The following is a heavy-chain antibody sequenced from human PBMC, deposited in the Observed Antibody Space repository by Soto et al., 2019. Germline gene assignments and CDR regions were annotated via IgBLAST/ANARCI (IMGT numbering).Heavy chain of an antibody. CDR2: ISSSSSTI. D-gene: IGHD2-2*01. CDR3: ASTLQYCTSTSCYPWGRLDS. CDR1: GFTFSDYA. V-gene: IGHV3-48*02. J-gene: IGHJ4*02. Sequence: EVQLVESGGGLVQPGGSLRLSCAASGFTFSDYALNWVRQAPGEGLEWISYISSSSSTIYFADSLKGRFTISRDNAKNSLYLQMNSLRDEDSAVYYCASTLQYCTSTSCYPWGRLDSWGQGTLVTVSS.